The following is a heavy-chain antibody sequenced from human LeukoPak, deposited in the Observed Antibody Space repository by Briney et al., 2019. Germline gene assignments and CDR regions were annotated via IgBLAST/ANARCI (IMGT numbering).Heavy chain of an antibody. Sequence: GGSLRLSCAASGFTFSRYEMNWVRQAPGKGLEWVSYISRSGDTIYFADSVKGRFTISRDNSKNTLYLQMNSLRAEDTAVYYCAKDHSPYYYDSSGHFDYWGQGTLVTVSS. CDR1: GFTFSRYE. V-gene: IGHV3-48*03. D-gene: IGHD3-22*01. CDR2: ISRSGDTI. J-gene: IGHJ4*02. CDR3: AKDHSPYYYDSSGHFDY.